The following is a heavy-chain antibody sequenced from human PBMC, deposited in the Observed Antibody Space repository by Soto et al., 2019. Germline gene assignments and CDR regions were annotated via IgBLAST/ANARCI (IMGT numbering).Heavy chain of an antibody. CDR3: ARGNENIVVVPAAKGRYYYYYYMDV. CDR2: MNPNSGNT. J-gene: IGHJ6*03. CDR1: GYTFTSYD. V-gene: IGHV1-8*01. D-gene: IGHD2-2*01. Sequence: ASVKVSCKASGYTFTSYDINWVRQATGQGLEWMGWMNPNSGNTGYAQKFQGRVTMTRNTSISTAYMELSSLRSEDTAVYCCARGNENIVVVPAAKGRYYYYYYMDVWGKGTTVTVSS.